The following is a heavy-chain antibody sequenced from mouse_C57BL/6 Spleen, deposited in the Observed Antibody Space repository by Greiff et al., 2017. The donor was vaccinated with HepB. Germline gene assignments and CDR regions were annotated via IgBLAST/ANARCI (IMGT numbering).Heavy chain of an antibody. CDR3: ARERGGSSYWYFDV. Sequence: EVKVVESGGGLVKPGGSLKLSCAASGFTFSSYAMSWVRQTPEKRLEWVATISDGGSYTYYPDNVKGRFTISRDNAKNNLYLQMSHLKSEDTAMYYCARERGGSSYWYFDVWGTGTTVTVSS. D-gene: IGHD1-1*01. CDR2: ISDGGSYT. CDR1: GFTFSSYA. V-gene: IGHV5-4*01. J-gene: IGHJ1*03.